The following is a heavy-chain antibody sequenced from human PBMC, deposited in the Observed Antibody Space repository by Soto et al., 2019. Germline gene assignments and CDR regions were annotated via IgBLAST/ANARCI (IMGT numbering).Heavy chain of an antibody. J-gene: IGHJ4*02. V-gene: IGHV3-30*04. Sequence: QVQLVESGGGVVQPGKSLRLSCAASGFTFSGHAMHWVRQAPGKGLEWVALTSYDGKNKYYADSLKGRFTISRDNSNNTLHLQSNSLRQEDAAVYYCVRARGDSYSKGVDYWGQGTLVTVSS. CDR1: GFTFSGHA. CDR2: TSYDGKNK. CDR3: VRARGDSYSKGVDY. D-gene: IGHD5-18*01.